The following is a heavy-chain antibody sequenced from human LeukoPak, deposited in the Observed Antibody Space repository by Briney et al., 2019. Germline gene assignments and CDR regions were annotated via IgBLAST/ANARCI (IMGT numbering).Heavy chain of an antibody. D-gene: IGHD3-9*01. J-gene: IGHJ6*02. CDR2: ISWNSGSI. V-gene: IGHV3-9*01. Sequence: GGSLRLSCAASGFTFSDYGIHWVRQAPGKGLEWVSGISWNSGSIGYADSVKGRFTISRDNAKNSLYLQMNSLRAEDTALYYCAKDLLSGMDVWGQGTTVTVSS. CDR3: AKDLLSGMDV. CDR1: GFTFSDYG.